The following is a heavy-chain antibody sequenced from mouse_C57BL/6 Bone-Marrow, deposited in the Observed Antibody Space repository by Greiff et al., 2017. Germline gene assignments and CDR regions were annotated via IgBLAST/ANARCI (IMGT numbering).Heavy chain of an antibody. J-gene: IGHJ2*01. D-gene: IGHD2-4*01. CDR1: GFTFSDYY. Sequence: EVKLMESEGGLVQPGSSMKLSCTASGFTFSDYYMAWVRQVPEKGLEWVANINYDGSSTYYLDSLKSRFIISRDNAKNILYLQMSSLKSEDTATYYCARDREYDYDGSYVDYWGQGTTLTVSS. CDR2: INYDGSST. V-gene: IGHV5-16*01. CDR3: ARDREYDYDGSYVDY.